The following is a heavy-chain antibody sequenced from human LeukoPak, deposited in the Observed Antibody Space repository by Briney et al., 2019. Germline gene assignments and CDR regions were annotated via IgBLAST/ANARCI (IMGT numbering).Heavy chain of an antibody. J-gene: IGHJ4*02. CDR1: GFTFSSYA. CDR3: ARDPAEGDYGILTGYSYFDH. Sequence: GRSLRLSCAASGFTFSSYAMHWVRQAPGKGLEWVAVISYDGSNKYYADSVKSRFAISRDNSKNTLYLQMNSLRAEDTAVYYCARDPAEGDYGILTGYSYFDHWGQGTLVTVSS. CDR2: ISYDGSNK. D-gene: IGHD3-9*01. V-gene: IGHV3-30*09.